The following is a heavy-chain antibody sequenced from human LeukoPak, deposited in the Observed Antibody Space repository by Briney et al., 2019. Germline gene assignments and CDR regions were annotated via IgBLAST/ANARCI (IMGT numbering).Heavy chain of an antibody. CDR2: IYYSGST. Sequence: SETLSLTCTVSGGSISSYYWSWIRQPPGKGLEWIGYIYYSGSTNYNPSLKSRVTISVDTSKNQFSLKLSSVTAADTAVYYCASVLSWYGGTEYFQHWGQGTLVTVSS. J-gene: IGHJ1*01. CDR3: ASVLSWYGGTEYFQH. D-gene: IGHD6-13*01. CDR1: GGSISSYY. V-gene: IGHV4-59*01.